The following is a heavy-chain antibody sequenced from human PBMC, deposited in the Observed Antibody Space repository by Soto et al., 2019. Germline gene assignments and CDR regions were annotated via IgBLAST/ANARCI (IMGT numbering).Heavy chain of an antibody. D-gene: IGHD3-10*02. V-gene: IGHV1-8*01. CDR3: ASISHYTMIGYYYGMDV. CDR2: MNPNSGNT. J-gene: IGHJ6*02. CDR1: GYTFTSCD. Sequence: ASVKVSCKASGYTFTSCDINWVRQATGQGLEWMGWMNPNSGNTGYAQKFQGRVTMTRNTSISTAYMELSSLRSEDTAVYYCASISHYTMIGYYYGMDVWGQGTTVTVSS.